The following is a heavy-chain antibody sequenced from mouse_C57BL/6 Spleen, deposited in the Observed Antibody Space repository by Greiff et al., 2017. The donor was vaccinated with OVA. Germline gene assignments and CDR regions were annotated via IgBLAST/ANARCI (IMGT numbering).Heavy chain of an antibody. J-gene: IGHJ4*01. D-gene: IGHD2-3*01. V-gene: IGHV1-18*01. Sequence: SGPELVKPGASVKIPCKASGYTFTDYNMDWVKQSHGKSLEWIGDINPNNGGTNYNQKFKGKATLTVDKSSSTAYMELRSLTSEDTAVYYCARDGYIYAIDYWGQGTSVTVSS. CDR2: INPNNGGT. CDR3: ARDGYIYAIDY. CDR1: GYTFTDYN.